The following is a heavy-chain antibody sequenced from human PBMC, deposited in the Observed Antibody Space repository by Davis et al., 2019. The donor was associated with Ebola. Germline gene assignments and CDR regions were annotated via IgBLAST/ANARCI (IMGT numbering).Heavy chain of an antibody. D-gene: IGHD2-15*01. J-gene: IGHJ4*02. CDR2: ISYDGSNK. Sequence: GGSLRLSCTASGFNFSLYGMHWVRQAPGKGLEWVAVISYDGSNKYYADSVKGRFTISRDNAKNSLYLQMNSLRAEDTAVYYCARDVISDIVVVGPLDYWGQGTLVTVSS. CDR3: ARDVISDIVVVGPLDY. CDR1: GFNFSLYG. V-gene: IGHV3-30*03.